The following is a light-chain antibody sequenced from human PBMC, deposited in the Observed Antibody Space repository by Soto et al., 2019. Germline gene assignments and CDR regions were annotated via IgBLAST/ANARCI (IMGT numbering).Light chain of an antibody. J-gene: IGLJ1*01. Sequence: QSALTQPASVSGSPGQSITISCTGTSSDVGGYNYVSWYQQHPGKAPKLMIYDVSNRPSGVSNRFSGSKSGNTASLTISGPQAEDEADYYCSSYTSSSTLEVFGTGTKVTV. CDR3: SSYTSSSTLEV. CDR2: DVS. CDR1: SSDVGGYNY. V-gene: IGLV2-14*01.